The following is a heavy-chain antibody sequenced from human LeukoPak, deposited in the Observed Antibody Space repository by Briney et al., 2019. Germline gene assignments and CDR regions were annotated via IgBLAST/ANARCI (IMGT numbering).Heavy chain of an antibody. CDR1: GFTFSSYW. CDR2: IKQDGSEK. CDR3: ARERVGYDRYYMDV. Sequence: SGGSLRLSCAASGFTFSSYWMSWVRQAPGKGLEWVANIKQDGSEKYYVDSVKGRFTISRDNAKNSLYLQMNSLRAEDTAVYYCARERVGYDRYYMDVWGKGTTVTVSS. D-gene: IGHD3-16*01. V-gene: IGHV3-7*01. J-gene: IGHJ6*03.